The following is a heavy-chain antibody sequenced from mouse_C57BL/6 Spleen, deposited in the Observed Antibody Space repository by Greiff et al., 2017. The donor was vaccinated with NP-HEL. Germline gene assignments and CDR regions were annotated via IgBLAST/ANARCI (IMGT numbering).Heavy chain of an antibody. CDR1: GYTFTSYW. J-gene: IGHJ4*01. CDR2: IDPSDSYT. D-gene: IGHD1-1*01. Sequence: QVHVKQPGAELVKPGASVKLSCKASGYTFTSYWMQWVKQRPGQGLEWIGEIDPSDSYTNYNQKFKGKATLTVDTSSSTAYMQLSSLTSEDSAVYYCAFTTVVATGAMDDWGQGTSVTVSS. V-gene: IGHV1-50*01. CDR3: AFTTVVATGAMDD.